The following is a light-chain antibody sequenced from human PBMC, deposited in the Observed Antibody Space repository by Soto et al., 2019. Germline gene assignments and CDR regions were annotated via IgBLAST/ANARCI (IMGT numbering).Light chain of an antibody. CDR3: VLYLGSGISV. Sequence: QTVVTQEPSLSVSPGGTVTLTCGLTSGSVSSTSYPSWYQQTPGQPPHTLIYNTDTRSSGVPDRFSGSILGNKAALTITGAQADDECDYYCVLYLGSGISVFGGGTKLTVL. CDR1: SGSVSSTSY. J-gene: IGLJ3*02. V-gene: IGLV8-61*01. CDR2: NTD.